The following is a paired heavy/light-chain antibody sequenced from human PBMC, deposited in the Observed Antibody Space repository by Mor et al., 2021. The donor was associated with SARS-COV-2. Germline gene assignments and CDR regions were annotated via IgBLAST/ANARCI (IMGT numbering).Light chain of an antibody. CDR2: LAS. CDR3: MQALQTPRT. V-gene: IGKV2-28*01. CDR1: QSLLDDNGYHY. Sequence: DIIMTQSPVSLPVTPGEPASISCRSSQSLLDDNGYHYLDWYLQKPGHPPQLLIFLASSRASGVPDRFSGSGSGTHFTLKINRVEAEDVGTYYCMQALQTPRTFGGGTKVEIK. J-gene: IGKJ4*01.
Heavy chain of an antibody. CDR1: GFDFNMLT. Sequence: EAQLVQSGGGLVKPGGSLRLSCAASGFDFNMLTMNWVRQAPGKGLEWVSSINSISTSKYYADSVRGRFTISRDNARNSLFLQMNSLRVEDTAVYYCARQSPGPRRAFIRGLSGPDYWGQGTQVTVSS. CDR2: INSISTSK. J-gene: IGHJ4*02. CDR3: ARQSPGPRRAFIRGLSGPDY. V-gene: IGHV3-21*06.